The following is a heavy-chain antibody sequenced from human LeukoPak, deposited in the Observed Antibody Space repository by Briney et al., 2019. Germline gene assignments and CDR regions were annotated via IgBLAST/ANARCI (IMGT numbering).Heavy chain of an antibody. D-gene: IGHD6-13*01. CDR3: ARQKGGSSFHNLDY. Sequence: ASVKVSCKASGYTFTGYYMHWVRQAPGQGLEWMGRINPNSGGPNYAQKFQGRVTMTRDTSISTAYMELSRLRSDDTAVYYCARQKGGSSFHNLDYWGQGTLVTVSS. CDR1: GYTFTGYY. J-gene: IGHJ4*02. V-gene: IGHV1-2*06. CDR2: INPNSGGP.